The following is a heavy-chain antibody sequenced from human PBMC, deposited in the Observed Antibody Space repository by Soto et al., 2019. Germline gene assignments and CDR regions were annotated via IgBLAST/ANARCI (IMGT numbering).Heavy chain of an antibody. J-gene: IGHJ6*02. CDR2: IYSAGNT. CDR3: ARDFVVGGPTINYYYGMDV. D-gene: IGHD1-26*01. CDR1: GFTVSSNY. Sequence: EVQLVESGGDLVQPGGSLRLSCAASGFTVSSNYMSWVRQAPGKGLEWISIIYSAGNTYYADSVKGRFIISRDNSKNTLYLQMNSLGAEDTAVYYCARDFVVGGPTINYYYGMDVWGQGTTVTVSS. V-gene: IGHV3-66*01.